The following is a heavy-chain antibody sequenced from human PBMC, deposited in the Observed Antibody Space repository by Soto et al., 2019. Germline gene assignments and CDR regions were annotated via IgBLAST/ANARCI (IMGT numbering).Heavy chain of an antibody. Sequence: ETLSLTCTVSGGSISSSSYYWGWIRQPPGKGLEWISYINSGSTNIYYADSVKGRFTISRDNAKNSLYLQLNSLRDEDTAVYYCVSLFGSSGYQFDYWGQGTLVTVSS. V-gene: IGHV3-48*02. CDR1: GGSISSSS. D-gene: IGHD3-22*01. CDR3: VSLFGSSGYQFDY. J-gene: IGHJ4*02. CDR2: INSGSTNI.